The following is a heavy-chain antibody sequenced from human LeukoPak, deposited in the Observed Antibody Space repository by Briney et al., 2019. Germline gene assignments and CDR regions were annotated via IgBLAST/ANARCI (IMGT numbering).Heavy chain of an antibody. CDR2: ISAYNGNT. CDR1: GYTFTSYG. J-gene: IGHJ5*02. Sequence: ASVKVSCKASGYTFTSYGISWVRLAPGQGLEWMGWISAYNGNTNYAQKLQGRVTMTTDTSTSTAYMELRSLRSVDTAVYYCARDEARNWFDPWGQGTLVTVSS. V-gene: IGHV1-18*01. CDR3: ARDEARNWFDP.